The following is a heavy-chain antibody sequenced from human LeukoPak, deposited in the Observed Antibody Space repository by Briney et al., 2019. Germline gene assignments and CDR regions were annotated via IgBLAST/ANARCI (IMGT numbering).Heavy chain of an antibody. Sequence: SETLSLTCIVSGYSISSGYYWGWIRQPPGKGLEWIGNIHHSGSTYYNPSLKSRVTISVDTSKNQFSLKLSSVTAADTAVYYCAREKRGGSYLYNWFDPWGQGTLVTVSS. J-gene: IGHJ5*02. V-gene: IGHV4-38-2*02. D-gene: IGHD1-26*01. CDR2: IHHSGST. CDR3: AREKRGGSYLYNWFDP. CDR1: GYSISSGYY.